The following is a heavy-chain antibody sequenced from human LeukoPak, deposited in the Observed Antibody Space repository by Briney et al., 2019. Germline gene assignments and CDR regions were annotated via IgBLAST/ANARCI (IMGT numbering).Heavy chain of an antibody. Sequence: GESLKISFKGSGYSFTSYWIGWVRQMTGKGMEWMGIIYPGDSDTRYSPSFQGQVTISADKSISTAYLQWSSLKASDTAMYYCARRGVDFSSGYEYYFDYWGQGTLVTVSS. D-gene: IGHD3-3*01. CDR1: GYSFTSYW. V-gene: IGHV5-51*01. CDR3: ARRGVDFSSGYEYYFDY. CDR2: IYPGDSDT. J-gene: IGHJ4*02.